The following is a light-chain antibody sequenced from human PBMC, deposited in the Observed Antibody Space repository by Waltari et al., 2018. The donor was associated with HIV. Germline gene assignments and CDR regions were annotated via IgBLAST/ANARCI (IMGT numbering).Light chain of an antibody. CDR2: DAS. J-gene: IGKJ2*01. V-gene: IGKV3-11*01. CDR3: QQRSRWPPAYT. CDR1: QSVSIY. Sequence: EIVLTQSPATLSFSPGERAPISCRASQSVSIYLAWYQQKPGQPPRLLIYDASNRATAIPARFSGSGSGTDFTLTISSLEPEDFAVYYCQQRSRWPPAYTFGQGTKLEIK.